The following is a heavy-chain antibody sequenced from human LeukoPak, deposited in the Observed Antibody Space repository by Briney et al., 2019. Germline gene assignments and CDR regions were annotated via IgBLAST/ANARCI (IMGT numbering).Heavy chain of an antibody. CDR1: GYTFTGYY. V-gene: IGHV1-2*02. J-gene: IGHJ6*03. CDR2: INPNSGGT. Sequence: GASVKVSCKASGYTFTGYYMHWVRQAPGQGLEWMGWINPNSGGTNYAQKFQGRVTMTRDTSISTAYMELSRLRSDDTAVYYCARPSGCSSTSCYMGGRSYYYYYMDVWGKGTTVTVSS. CDR3: ARPSGCSSTSCYMGGRSYYYYYMDV. D-gene: IGHD2-2*02.